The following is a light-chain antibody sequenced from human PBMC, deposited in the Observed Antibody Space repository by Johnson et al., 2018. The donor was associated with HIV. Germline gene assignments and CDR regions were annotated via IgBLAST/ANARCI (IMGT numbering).Light chain of an antibody. CDR2: DND. CDR1: SSNIGKNY. Sequence: QSVLTQPPSVSAAPGQKVTISCSGSSSNIGKNYVSWYRHLPGTAPKLLIYDNDKRPSGIPDRFSASQSGSSATLGITGLQTGDEAYYYCATWDSSLSAYVFGTGTKVTVL. CDR3: ATWDSSLSAYV. V-gene: IGLV1-51*01. J-gene: IGLJ1*01.